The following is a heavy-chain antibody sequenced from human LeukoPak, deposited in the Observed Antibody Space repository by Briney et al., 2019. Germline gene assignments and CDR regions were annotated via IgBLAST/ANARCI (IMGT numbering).Heavy chain of an antibody. Sequence: SETLSLTCAVYGGSFSGYYWSWIRQPPGKGLEWIGEINHSGSTNYNPSLKSRVTISVDTSKNQFSLKLSAVTAAGTAVYYCARLRYSSGWFGKTQSLYYFDYWGQGTLVTVSS. J-gene: IGHJ4*02. D-gene: IGHD6-19*01. CDR3: ARLRYSSGWFGKTQSLYYFDY. CDR2: INHSGST. CDR1: GGSFSGYY. V-gene: IGHV4-34*01.